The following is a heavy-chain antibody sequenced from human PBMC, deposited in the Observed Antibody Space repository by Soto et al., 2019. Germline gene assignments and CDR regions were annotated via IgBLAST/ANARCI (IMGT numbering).Heavy chain of an antibody. D-gene: IGHD1-26*01. CDR3: AMYRVGHGGQGY. J-gene: IGHJ4*02. Sequence: QLQLQESGPGLVKPSETLSLTCSVSGGFISGYHWSWIRQPPGKGLEWIGQVYDSGSPNYNPSLQSRVTISVDTSKRQFSLKSSSVTSADTAVYYCAMYRVGHGGQGYWGQGTLVTVSS. CDR2: VYDSGSP. CDR1: GGFISGYH. V-gene: IGHV4-59*01.